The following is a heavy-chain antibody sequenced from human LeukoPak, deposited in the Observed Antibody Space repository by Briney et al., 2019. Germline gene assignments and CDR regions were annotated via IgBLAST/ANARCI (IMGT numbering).Heavy chain of an antibody. D-gene: IGHD2-15*01. Sequence: ASVKVSCKASGYTFTSYYMHWVRQAPGQGLEWMGIINPSGGSTSYAQKFQGRVTMTRDTSTSTAYMELSSLRSEDTAVYYCARSVKTTIVVVVAATGATFDIWGQGTMVTVSS. V-gene: IGHV1-46*01. CDR2: INPSGGST. CDR3: ARSVKTTIVVVVAATGATFDI. J-gene: IGHJ3*02. CDR1: GYTFTSYY.